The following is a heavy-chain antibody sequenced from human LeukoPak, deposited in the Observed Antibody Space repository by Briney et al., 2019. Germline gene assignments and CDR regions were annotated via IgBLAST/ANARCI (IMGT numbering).Heavy chain of an antibody. Sequence: GGSLRLSCAASGFTFSSYAMSWVRQAPGKGLVWVSRINGQGTRTTYVDSVRGRFTISRDISKNTLYLQMNSLRVEDTAVYYCARADSSGYQRQFDYWGQGTLVTVSS. CDR3: ARADSSGYQRQFDY. J-gene: IGHJ4*02. CDR2: INGQGTRT. D-gene: IGHD3-22*01. CDR1: GFTFSSYA. V-gene: IGHV3-23*01.